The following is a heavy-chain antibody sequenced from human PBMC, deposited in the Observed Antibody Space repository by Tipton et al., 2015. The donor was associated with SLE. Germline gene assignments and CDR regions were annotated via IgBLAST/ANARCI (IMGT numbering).Heavy chain of an antibody. Sequence: LRLSCTVSGVSIGSGGYYWSWIRQLPGKGLEWIGYIYYSGSTNYNPSLKSRVTISVDTSKNQFSLKLSSVTAADTAVYYCARHGRIAARDWYFDLWGRGTLVTVSS. CDR3: ARHGRIAARDWYFDL. CDR1: GVSIGSGGYY. J-gene: IGHJ2*01. D-gene: IGHD6-6*01. V-gene: IGHV4-61*08. CDR2: IYYSGST.